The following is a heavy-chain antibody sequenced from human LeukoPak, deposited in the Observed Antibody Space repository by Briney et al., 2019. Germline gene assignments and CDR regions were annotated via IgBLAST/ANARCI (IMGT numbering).Heavy chain of an antibody. J-gene: IGHJ4*02. CDR1: GYILTELS. V-gene: IGHV1-24*01. CDR3: ATEAYYYGSGSNRPLDY. D-gene: IGHD3-10*01. Sequence: ASVKVSCKVSGYILTELSMHWVRQVPGKGLEWMGNVYPEDGETIYAQKFQGRVIMTEDTSTDTAYMELSSLRFEDTAIYYCATEAYYYGSGSNRPLDYWGQGTLVTVSS. CDR2: VYPEDGET.